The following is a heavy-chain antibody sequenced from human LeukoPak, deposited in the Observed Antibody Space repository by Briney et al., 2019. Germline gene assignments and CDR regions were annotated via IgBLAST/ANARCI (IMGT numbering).Heavy chain of an antibody. J-gene: IGHJ4*02. CDR3: ARDRSGSYLDY. CDR1: GGTFSSYA. CDR2: IIPILGIA. V-gene: IGHV1-69*04. Sequence: SVKVSCKASGGTFSSYAISWVRQAPGQGLEWMGRIIPILGIANYAQKFQGRVTIAADKSTSTAYMELSSLRSEDTAVYYCARDRSGSYLDYWGQGTLVTVSS. D-gene: IGHD1-26*01.